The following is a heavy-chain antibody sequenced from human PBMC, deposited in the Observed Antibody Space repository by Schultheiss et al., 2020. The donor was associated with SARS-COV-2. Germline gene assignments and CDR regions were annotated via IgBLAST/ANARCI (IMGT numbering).Heavy chain of an antibody. J-gene: IGHJ5*02. CDR3: ARTITGTTRGPNWFDP. Sequence: SETLSLTCAVYGGSFSGYYWSWIRQPPGKGLEWIGEINHSGSTNYNPSLKSRVTISVDTSKNQFSLQLNSVTPEDTAVYYCARTITGTTRGPNWFDPWGQGTLVTVSS. D-gene: IGHD1-7*01. V-gene: IGHV4-34*01. CDR1: GGSFSGYY. CDR2: INHSGST.